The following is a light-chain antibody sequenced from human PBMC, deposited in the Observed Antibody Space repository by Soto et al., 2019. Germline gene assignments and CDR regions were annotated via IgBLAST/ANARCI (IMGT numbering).Light chain of an antibody. J-gene: IGLJ1*01. Sequence: QPVLTQPPSASGSPGQSVTISCTGTSSDVGGYNYVSWYQHHPGKAPKLMIYEVSKRPSGVPDRFSGSKSGNTASLTVSGLQAEDEADYYCTSYAGSKNRGVFGSGTQLTVL. CDR2: EVS. V-gene: IGLV2-8*01. CDR1: SSDVGGYNY. CDR3: TSYAGSKNRGV.